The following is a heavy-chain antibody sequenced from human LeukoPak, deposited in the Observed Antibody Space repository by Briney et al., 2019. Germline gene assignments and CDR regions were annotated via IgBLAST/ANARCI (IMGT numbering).Heavy chain of an antibody. D-gene: IGHD6-19*01. V-gene: IGHV4-59*01. CDR2: IYYSGST. CDR1: GGSFSGYY. CDR3: ARSQFRGWYNQVGWFDP. Sequence: SETLSLTCAVYGGSFSGYYWSWIRQPPGKGLEWIGYIYYSGSTNYNPSLKSRVTISVDTSKNQFSLKLSSVTAADTAVYYCARSQFRGWYNQVGWFDPWGQGTLVTVSS. J-gene: IGHJ5*02.